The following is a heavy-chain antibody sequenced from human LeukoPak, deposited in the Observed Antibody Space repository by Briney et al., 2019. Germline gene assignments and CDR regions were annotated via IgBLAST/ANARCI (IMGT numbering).Heavy chain of an antibody. D-gene: IGHD6-19*01. CDR1: GITFSSHA. V-gene: IGHV3-23*01. CDR3: TKSRNQCLVPSDY. CDR2: MSFSGGSA. Sequence: PGGTLRLSCSASGITFSSHAMHWVRQAPGKGLEWVSTMSFSGGSAYYADSVKGRFTISRDNSKNTLYLQMNSLRADDTAVYYCTKSRNQCLVPSDYWGQGTLVTVSS. J-gene: IGHJ4*02.